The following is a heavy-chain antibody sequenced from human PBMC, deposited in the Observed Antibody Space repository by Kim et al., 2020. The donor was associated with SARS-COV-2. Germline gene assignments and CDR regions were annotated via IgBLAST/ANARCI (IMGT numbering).Heavy chain of an antibody. J-gene: IGHJ4*02. CDR1: GYTFTGYY. D-gene: IGHD6-19*01. CDR2: INPNSGGT. Sequence: ASVKVSCKASGYTFTGYYMHWVRQAPGQGLEWMGWINPNSGGTNYAQKFQGWVTMTRDTSISTAYMELSRLRSDDTAVYYCARESSGWYGVFDYWGQGTLVTVSS. V-gene: IGHV1-2*04. CDR3: ARESSGWYGVFDY.